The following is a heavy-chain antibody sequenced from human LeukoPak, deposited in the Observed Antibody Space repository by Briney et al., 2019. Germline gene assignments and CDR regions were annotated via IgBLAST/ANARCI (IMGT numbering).Heavy chain of an antibody. CDR2: IYYSGST. CDR3: ARADIVVVPAATVNWFDP. Sequence: SETLSHTCTVSGGSISSYYWSWIRRPPGKGLEWIGYIYYSGSTNYNPSLKSRVTISVDTSKNQFSLKLSSVTAADTAVYYCARADIVVVPAATVNWFDPWGQGTLVTVSS. V-gene: IGHV4-59*01. D-gene: IGHD2-2*01. CDR1: GGSISSYY. J-gene: IGHJ5*02.